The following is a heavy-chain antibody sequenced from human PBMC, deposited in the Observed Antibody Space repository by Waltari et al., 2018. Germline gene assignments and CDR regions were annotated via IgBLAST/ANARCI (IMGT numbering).Heavy chain of an antibody. CDR3: ARDLGGYYPQRPVY. CDR2: IKQDGSEK. CDR1: GFTFRSYW. J-gene: IGHJ4*02. D-gene: IGHD3-22*01. V-gene: IGHV3-7*01. Sequence: EVQLVESGGGLVQPGGSLRLSCAASGFTFRSYWMIWVRQAPGKGLEWVANIKQDGSEKYYVDSVKGRFTISRDNAKNSLYLQMNSLRAEDTAVYYCARDLGGYYPQRPVYWGQGTLVTVSS.